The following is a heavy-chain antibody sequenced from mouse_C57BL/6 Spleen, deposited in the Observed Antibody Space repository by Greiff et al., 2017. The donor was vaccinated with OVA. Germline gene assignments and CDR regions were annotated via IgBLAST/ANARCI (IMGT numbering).Heavy chain of an antibody. CDR3: ARAGTAQATFDY. D-gene: IGHD3-2*02. CDR2: IYPYNGVS. J-gene: IGHJ2*01. V-gene: IGHV1-31*01. CDR1: GYSFTGYY. Sequence: EVKLVESGPELVKPGASVKISCKASGYSFTGYYMHWVKQSHGNILDWIGYIYPYNGVSSYNQKFKGKATLTVDKSSSTAYMELRSLTSEDSAVDYCARAGTAQATFDYWGKGTTLTVSS.